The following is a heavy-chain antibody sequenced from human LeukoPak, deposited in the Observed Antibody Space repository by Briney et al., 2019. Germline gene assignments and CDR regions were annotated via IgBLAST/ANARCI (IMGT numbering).Heavy chain of an antibody. CDR2: IYHSGST. CDR3: ARGGYAFWSGPSHYFDY. D-gene: IGHD3-3*01. Sequence: SETLSLTCAVSGGSISSSNWWSWVRQPPGKGLEWIGEIYHSGSTNYNPSLKSRVTISVDTSKNQFSLKLSSVTAADTAVYYCARGGYAFWSGPSHYFDYWGQGTLVTVAS. J-gene: IGHJ4*02. CDR1: GGSISSSNW. V-gene: IGHV4-4*02.